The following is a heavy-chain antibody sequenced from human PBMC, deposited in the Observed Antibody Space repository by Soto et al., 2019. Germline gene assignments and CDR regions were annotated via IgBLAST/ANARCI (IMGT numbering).Heavy chain of an antibody. D-gene: IGHD3-22*01. CDR2: MNPNSGNT. CDR1: GHTFTSYD. CDR3: ARFVPPGYYDSSGYYNYYYYGMDV. V-gene: IGHV1-8*01. Sequence: ASVKVSCKASGHTFTSYDINWVRQATGQGLEWMGWMNPNSGNTGYAQKFQGRVTMTRNTSISTAYMELSSLRSEDTAVYYCARFVPPGYYDSSGYYNYYYYGMDVWGQGTTVTVSS. J-gene: IGHJ6*02.